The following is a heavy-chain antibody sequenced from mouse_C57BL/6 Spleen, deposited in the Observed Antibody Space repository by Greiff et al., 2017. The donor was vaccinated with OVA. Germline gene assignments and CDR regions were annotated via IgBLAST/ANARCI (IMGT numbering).Heavy chain of an antibody. J-gene: IGHJ3*01. CDR3: ANDYGNPPGFAY. CDR2: IDPEDGET. V-gene: IGHV14-2*01. D-gene: IGHD1-1*01. Sequence: EVQLQESGAELVKPGASVKLSCTASGFNIKDYYMHWVKQRPEQGLEWIGRIDPEDGETKYAPKFQGKATITADTSSNTAYLQLSSLTSADTYVDYCANDYGNPPGFAYWGKGTLVTVSA. CDR1: GFNIKDYY.